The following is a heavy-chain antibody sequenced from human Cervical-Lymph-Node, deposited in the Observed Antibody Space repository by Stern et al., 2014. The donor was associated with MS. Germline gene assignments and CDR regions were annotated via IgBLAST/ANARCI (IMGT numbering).Heavy chain of an antibody. CDR1: GYTFTSYG. Sequence: QLVQSGAEVKTPGASVKVSCKASGYTFTSYGISWVRQAPGQALERMGRRSVYNCTTSYAQKLQGRVTMTTNTSTSTAYMELRSLRSDDTVVYYCARGLLGSENAFDIWGQGTMVTVSS. CDR3: ARGLLGSENAFDI. V-gene: IGHV1-18*01. CDR2: RSVYNCTT. D-gene: IGHD2-15*01. J-gene: IGHJ3*02.